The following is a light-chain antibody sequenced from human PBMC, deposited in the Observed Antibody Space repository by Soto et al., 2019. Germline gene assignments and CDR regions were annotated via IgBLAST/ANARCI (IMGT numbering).Light chain of an antibody. V-gene: IGKV3-20*01. CDR1: QSVSNNY. CDR2: GAS. CDR3: QQYGSSGT. Sequence: ILLTQSPGTRSLSPGERATLSCRASQSVSNNYLAWYQQKPGQAPRLLIYGASNRATGIPDRFSGSGSGTDFTLTISRLEPEDFAVYYCQQYGSSGTFGQGTKVDIK. J-gene: IGKJ1*01.